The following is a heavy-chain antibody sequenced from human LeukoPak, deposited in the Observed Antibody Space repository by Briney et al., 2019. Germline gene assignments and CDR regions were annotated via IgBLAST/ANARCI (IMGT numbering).Heavy chain of an antibody. D-gene: IGHD7-27*01. J-gene: IGHJ5*02. CDR3: TRGHWGLQS. CDR1: GASVTDYY. Sequence: PSETLSLTCTVSGASVTDYYWSRIRQSPGKGLEWVSYIHHSGNSDYNPSLRSRVTTSLDTSKNQFSLNLISVTAADTAVYYCTRGHWGLQSWSQGTLVTVSP. V-gene: IGHV4-59*02. CDR2: IHHSGNS.